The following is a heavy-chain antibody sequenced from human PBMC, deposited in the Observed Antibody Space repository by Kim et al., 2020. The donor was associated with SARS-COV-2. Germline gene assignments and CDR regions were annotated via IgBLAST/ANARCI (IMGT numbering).Heavy chain of an antibody. CDR1: GYKFTGFH. J-gene: IGHJ5*01. V-gene: IGHV1-2*02. Sequence: ASVKVSCKTSGYKFTGFHMHWVRQAPGQGFEWVGRINPSSGGTNYAQKFQGRITLTRDTSISTTFMELRSLTSDDPAIFFCSRGDGILTGYLFPFDCWG. D-gene: IGHD3-9*01. CDR2: INPSSGGT. CDR3: SRGDGILTGYLFPFDC.